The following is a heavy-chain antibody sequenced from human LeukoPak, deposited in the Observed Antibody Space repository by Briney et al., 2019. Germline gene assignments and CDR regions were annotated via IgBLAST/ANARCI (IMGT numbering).Heavy chain of an antibody. V-gene: IGHV4-34*01. CDR2: INHSGST. CDR3: ARGDSGSGTTTSWFDP. Sequence: SETLSLTCAVYGGSFSGYCWSWIRQPPGKGLEWMGEINHSGSTNYNPSLKSRVTTSVDTSKNQFSLKLSSVTAADTAVYYCARGDSGSGTTTSWFDPWGQGTLVIVSS. CDR1: GGSFSGYC. J-gene: IGHJ5*02. D-gene: IGHD3-10*01.